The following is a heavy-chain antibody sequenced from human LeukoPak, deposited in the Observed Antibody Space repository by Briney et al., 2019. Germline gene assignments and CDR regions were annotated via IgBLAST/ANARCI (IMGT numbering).Heavy chain of an antibody. CDR3: ARHAEAGTTSCPLDY. Sequence: SETLSLTCTVSGGSISSSSYYWGWIRQPPGKGLECIGSINYSGSTYHNPSLKSRVTISVDTSKNQFSLKVSSVTAADTAAYYCARHAEAGTTSCPLDYWGQGTLVTVSS. D-gene: IGHD2-2*01. CDR2: INYSGST. CDR1: GGSISSSSYY. J-gene: IGHJ4*02. V-gene: IGHV4-39*01.